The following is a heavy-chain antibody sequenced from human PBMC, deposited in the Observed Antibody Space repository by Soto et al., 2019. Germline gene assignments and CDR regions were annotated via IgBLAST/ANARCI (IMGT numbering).Heavy chain of an antibody. Sequence: ASVKVSCKASGYTFTGYYMHWVRQAPGQGLEWMGWINPNSGGTNYAQKFQGRVTMTRDTSISTAYMELSRLRSDDTAVYYCARVHSRDVYLPYAFGIWGQGTMVTVS. CDR3: ARVHSRDVYLPYAFGI. CDR1: GYTFTGYY. V-gene: IGHV1-2*02. CDR2: INPNSGGT. J-gene: IGHJ3*02. D-gene: IGHD3-16*01.